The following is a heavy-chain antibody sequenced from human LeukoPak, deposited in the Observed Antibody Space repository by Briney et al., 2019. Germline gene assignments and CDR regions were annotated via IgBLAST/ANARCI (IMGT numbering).Heavy chain of an antibody. V-gene: IGHV1-18*01. CDR2: ISAYNGNT. CDR1: GYTFTSYG. CDR3: ARDLMYYYDSVSYHFEY. Sequence: ASVKVSCKASGYTFTSYGITWVRQAPGQGLEWMGWISAYNGNTNYAQNFQGRLTMTADTSTSTAYMELRGLRSDDTAVYYCARDLMYYYDSVSYHFEYWGQGSLVTVSS. D-gene: IGHD3-22*01. J-gene: IGHJ4*02.